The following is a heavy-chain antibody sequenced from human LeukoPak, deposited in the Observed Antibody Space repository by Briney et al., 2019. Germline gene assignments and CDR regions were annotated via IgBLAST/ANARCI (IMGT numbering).Heavy chain of an antibody. D-gene: IGHD3-10*02. V-gene: IGHV3-23*01. CDR3: AELGITMIGGV. CDR2: ISGGGNST. J-gene: IGHJ6*04. CDR1: ELTFSNYP. Sequence: PGGSLRLSCAASELTFSNYPRSGTRKPPGKGLEGVSAISGGGNSTYYADSVKGRFTISRDNAKNSLYLQMNSLRAEDTAVYYCAELGITMIGGVWGKGTTVTISS.